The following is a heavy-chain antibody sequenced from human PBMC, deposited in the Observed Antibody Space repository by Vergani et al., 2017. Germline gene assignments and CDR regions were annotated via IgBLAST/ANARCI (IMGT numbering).Heavy chain of an antibody. CDR1: GFTFSSYA. V-gene: IGHV3-23*01. J-gene: IGHJ6*02. CDR3: AKNYGSGSYFYGDGMDV. CDR2: ISGSGGST. Sequence: EVQLLESGGGLVQPGGSLRLSCAASGFTFSSYAMSWVRQAPGKGLERVSAISGSGGSTYYADSVKGRFTISRDNSKNTLYLQMNSLRAEDTAVYYCAKNYGSGSYFYGDGMDVWGQGTTVTVSS. D-gene: IGHD3-10*01.